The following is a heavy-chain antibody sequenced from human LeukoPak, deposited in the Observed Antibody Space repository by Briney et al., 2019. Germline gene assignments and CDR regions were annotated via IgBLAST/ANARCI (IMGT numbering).Heavy chain of an antibody. J-gene: IGHJ4*02. V-gene: IGHV1-2*02. D-gene: IGHD3-22*01. CDR2: IKTNSGGA. Sequence: ASVKVSCKASGYTFTGYYMHWVRQAPGQGLEWMGWIKTNSGGANYAQKFQGRVTMTRDTSINTDYMELSRLRSDDTAVYYCARDTAGSGYYYLFDYWGQGTLVTVSS. CDR1: GYTFTGYY. CDR3: ARDTAGSGYYYLFDY.